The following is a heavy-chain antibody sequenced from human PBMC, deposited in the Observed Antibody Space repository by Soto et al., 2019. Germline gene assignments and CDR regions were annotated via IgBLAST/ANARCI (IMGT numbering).Heavy chain of an antibody. Sequence: PGGSLRLSCAASGFTFSNYALNWVRQAPGKGLQWVSTISNGGSTYYADPVKGRFTVSRDNSKNTLYLQMNSLTAEDTAVYYCARPSIVATGTYWGQGTLVTVSS. D-gene: IGHD6-13*01. CDR3: ARPSIVATGTY. J-gene: IGHJ4*02. CDR1: GFTFSNYA. V-gene: IGHV3-23*01. CDR2: ISNGGST.